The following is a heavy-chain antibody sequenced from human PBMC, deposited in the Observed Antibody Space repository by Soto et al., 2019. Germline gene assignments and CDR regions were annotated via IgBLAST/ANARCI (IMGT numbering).Heavy chain of an antibody. CDR1: GYGFTSYA. V-gene: IGHV1-3*01. D-gene: IGHD3-22*01. CDR2: INAGNGNT. CDR3: ASSSRRLVITWFDY. J-gene: IGHJ4*02. Sequence: GASVKVSCKASGYGFTSYAVHWLRQAPGQRLEWMGWINAGNGNTKYSQKFQGRVTITRDTSASTAYMELSSLRSEDTAVYYCASSSRRLVITWFDYWGQGTLVTVSS.